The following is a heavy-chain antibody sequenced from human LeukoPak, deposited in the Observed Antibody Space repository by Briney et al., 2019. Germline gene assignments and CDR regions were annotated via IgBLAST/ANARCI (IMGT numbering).Heavy chain of an antibody. D-gene: IGHD4-11*01. CDR3: AKKGVTVIGSNWFDS. J-gene: IGHJ5*01. Sequence: PGGSLRLSCAASGFSVSSNYMSWVRQAPGKGLEWVSILSASGGTIYYADSVKGRFTISRDNSKNTLYLQMNSLRAEDTAVYYCAKKGVTVIGSNWFDSWGQGTLVTVSS. V-gene: IGHV3-23*01. CDR2: LSASGGTI. CDR1: GFSVSSNY.